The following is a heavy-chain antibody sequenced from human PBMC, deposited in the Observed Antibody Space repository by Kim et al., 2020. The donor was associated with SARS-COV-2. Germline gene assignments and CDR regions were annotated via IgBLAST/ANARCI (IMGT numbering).Heavy chain of an antibody. V-gene: IGHV4-39*01. CDR1: GGSISSSSYY. D-gene: IGHD2-15*01. CDR3: ARHEGDRPDLLYCSGGSCYGDWYFDL. Sequence: SETLSLTCTVSGGSISSSSYYWGWIRQPPGKGLEWIGSIYYSGSTYYNPSLKSRFTISVDTSKNQFSLKLSSVTAADTAVYYCARHEGDRPDLLYCSGGSCYGDWYFDLWGRGTLVTVSS. CDR2: IYYSGST. J-gene: IGHJ2*01.